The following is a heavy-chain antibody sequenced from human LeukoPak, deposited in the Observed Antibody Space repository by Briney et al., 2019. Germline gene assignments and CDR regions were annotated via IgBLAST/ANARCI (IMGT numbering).Heavy chain of an antibody. CDR3: ARLTIFGVVIIPLGYFDY. Sequence: GRSLRLSCAASGFTFSSYAMHWVRQAPGKGLEWVAVISYDGSNKYYADSVKGRFTISRDNSKNTLYLQMNSLRAEDTAVYYCARLTIFGVVIIPLGYFDYWGQGTLVTVSS. CDR1: GFTFSSYA. CDR2: ISYDGSNK. D-gene: IGHD3-3*01. J-gene: IGHJ4*02. V-gene: IGHV3-30-3*01.